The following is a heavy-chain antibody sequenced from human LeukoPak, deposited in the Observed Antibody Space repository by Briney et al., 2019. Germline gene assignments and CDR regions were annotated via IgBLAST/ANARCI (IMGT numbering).Heavy chain of an antibody. J-gene: IGHJ6*02. CDR1: GYSISSGSFY. V-gene: IGHV4-31*03. CDR3: ARDQLGSGNYGMDV. Sequence: SQTLSLTCSVSGYSISSGSFYWSWVRQLPGKGLEWLGYIYFSGTTYYHPSFQSRLTLSLDTSKNQFSLNLTSVTVADAAVYYCARDQLGSGNYGMDVWGPGTTVTVSS. D-gene: IGHD1-1*01. CDR2: IYFSGTT.